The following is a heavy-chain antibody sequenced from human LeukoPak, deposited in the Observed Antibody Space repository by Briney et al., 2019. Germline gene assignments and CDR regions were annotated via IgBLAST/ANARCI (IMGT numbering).Heavy chain of an antibody. CDR3: ARADSSGYMYFDY. Sequence: ASVTVSCKASGGTFSSYAISWVRQAPGLGLEWMGGIIPIFGTANYAQKFQGRVAITTDESTSTAYMELSSLRSEDTVVYYCARADSSGYMYFDYWGQGTLVTVSS. V-gene: IGHV1-69*05. CDR2: IIPIFGTA. D-gene: IGHD3-22*01. J-gene: IGHJ4*02. CDR1: GGTFSSYA.